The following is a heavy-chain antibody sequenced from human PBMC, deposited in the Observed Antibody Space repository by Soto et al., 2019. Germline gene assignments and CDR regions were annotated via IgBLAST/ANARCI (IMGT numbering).Heavy chain of an antibody. CDR2: IRNKPNNYAT. J-gene: IGHJ4*02. CDR3: TRVGSEPYPFDY. V-gene: IGHV3-73*02. CDR1: GFPFSDSA. Sequence: EVQLVESGGGLVQPGGSLKLSCAASGFPFSDSALHWVRQASGKGLEWVGRIRNKPNNYATTYAATVKGRFTISRDESKTTAYLQMNSLTSEATAVYYCTRVGSEPYPFDYWGQGTLVTVSS. D-gene: IGHD6-19*01.